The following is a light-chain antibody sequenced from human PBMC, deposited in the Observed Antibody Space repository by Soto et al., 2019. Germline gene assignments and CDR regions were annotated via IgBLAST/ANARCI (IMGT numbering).Light chain of an antibody. J-gene: IGKJ3*01. Sequence: DIQMTQSPSTLSASVGDRITITCRASQSISSWLVWYQQRPGKAPKVLIYDASSLGSGVPSRFSGSGSGTEFTLTISSLQPDDFATYYCQHYKTYPFTFGPGTRWIS. V-gene: IGKV1-5*01. CDR2: DAS. CDR3: QHYKTYPFT. CDR1: QSISSW.